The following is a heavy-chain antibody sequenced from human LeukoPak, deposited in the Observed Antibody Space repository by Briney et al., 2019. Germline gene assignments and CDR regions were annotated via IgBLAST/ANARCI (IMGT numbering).Heavy chain of an antibody. CDR1: GFTFSSYA. J-gene: IGHJ4*02. D-gene: IGHD1-26*01. Sequence: GGSLRLSCAASGFTFSSYAMSWVRQAPGKGLEWVSAVSGSGGSTYYADSVKGRFTISRDNSKNTLYLQMNSLRDEDTAVYYCAKDSGGGACAFDHWGQGTLVTVSS. V-gene: IGHV3-23*01. CDR3: AKDSGGGACAFDH. CDR2: VSGSGGST.